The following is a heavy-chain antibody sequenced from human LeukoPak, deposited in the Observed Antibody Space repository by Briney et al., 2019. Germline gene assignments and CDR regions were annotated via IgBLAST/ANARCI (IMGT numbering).Heavy chain of an antibody. Sequence: GGSLRLSYAASGFTFSSYGMNWVRQAPGKGLEWVSSISSGSSYIYYADSVKGRFTISRDNAKNSLYLQMNSLRAEDTAVYYCAREAGAYYDSSGYYFGRFDYWGQGTLVTVSS. CDR3: AREAGAYYDSSGYYFGRFDY. D-gene: IGHD3-22*01. J-gene: IGHJ4*02. CDR1: GFTFSSYG. V-gene: IGHV3-21*01. CDR2: ISSGSSYI.